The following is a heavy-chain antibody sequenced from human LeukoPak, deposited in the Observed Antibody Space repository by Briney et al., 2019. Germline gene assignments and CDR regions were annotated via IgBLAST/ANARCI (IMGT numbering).Heavy chain of an antibody. D-gene: IGHD6-13*01. V-gene: IGHV4-59*01. CDR2: IYYSGST. J-gene: IGHJ3*02. Sequence: SETLSLTCTVSGGSISSYYWSWIRQPPGKGLEWIGYIYYSGSTNYNPSLKSRVTISVDTSKNQSSLKLSSVTAADTAVYYCEREGIAAARNAFDIWGQGTMLTVS. CDR1: GGSISSYY. CDR3: EREGIAAARNAFDI.